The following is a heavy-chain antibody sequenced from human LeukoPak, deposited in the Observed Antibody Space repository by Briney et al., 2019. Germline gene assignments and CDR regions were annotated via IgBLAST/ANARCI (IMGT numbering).Heavy chain of an antibody. CDR1: GFILSNYR. Sequence: PGGSLRLSCAASGFILSNYRMNWVRQAPGKGLGWVSYISSSGNSREYADSVKGRFTISRDNAKNSLYLQMNSLRAEDTAVYYCARSDTAMATYGMDVWGQGTTVTVSS. CDR3: ARSDTAMATYGMDV. J-gene: IGHJ6*02. CDR2: ISSSGNSR. D-gene: IGHD5-18*01. V-gene: IGHV3-21*04.